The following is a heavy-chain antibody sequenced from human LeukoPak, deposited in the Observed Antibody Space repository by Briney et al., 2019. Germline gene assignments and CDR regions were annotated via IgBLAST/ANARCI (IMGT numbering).Heavy chain of an antibody. J-gene: IGHJ3*02. CDR2: INADNGNT. Sequence: GASVKVSCKASGYPFGSSAMHWVRQAPGQRPEWMGWINADNGNTKYSEKFQGRITMTTDTSTSTAYMELRSLRSDDTAVYYCARDPGPRGYDFWSSYYKWGGSDAFDIWGQGTMVTVSS. CDR1: GYPFGSSA. D-gene: IGHD3-3*01. V-gene: IGHV1-3*01. CDR3: ARDPGPRGYDFWSSYYKWGGSDAFDI.